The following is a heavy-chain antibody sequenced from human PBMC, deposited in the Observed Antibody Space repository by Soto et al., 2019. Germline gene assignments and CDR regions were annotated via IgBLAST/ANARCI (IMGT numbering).Heavy chain of an antibody. V-gene: IGHV4-39*01. D-gene: IGHD2-15*01. J-gene: IGHJ4*02. Sequence: SETLSLTCTVSGGSISSSSYYWGWIRQPPGKGLEWIGSIFYSGSTYYNPSLKSRVTISVDTSKNQFSLKLSSVTAADTAVYYCARQTDRGHPVVRLWGQGTRVTVPS. CDR3: ARQTDRGHPVVRL. CDR1: GGSISSSSYY. CDR2: IFYSGST.